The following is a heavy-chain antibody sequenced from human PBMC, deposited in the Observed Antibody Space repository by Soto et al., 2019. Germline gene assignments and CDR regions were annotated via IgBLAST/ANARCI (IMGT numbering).Heavy chain of an antibody. V-gene: IGHV4-31*03. CDR2: IYYSGST. CDR1: GGSISSGGYY. CDR3: ARTSYDISGTAADP. Sequence: QVQLQESGPGLVKPSQTLSLTCTVSGGSISSGGYYWSWIRQHPGKGLEWIGYIYYSGSTYYNPPLNSRVTISVDTPKNQFSLKLSSVTAADTAVYYCARTSYDISGTAADPWGQGTLVTVSS. D-gene: IGHD3-22*01. J-gene: IGHJ5*02.